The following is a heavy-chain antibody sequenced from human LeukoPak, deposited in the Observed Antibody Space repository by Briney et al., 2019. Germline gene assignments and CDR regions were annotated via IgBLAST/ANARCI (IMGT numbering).Heavy chain of an antibody. CDR1: GFTFSDYY. J-gene: IGHJ4*02. CDR3: ASFPSYFSDSSGHLDY. V-gene: IGHV3-11*01. D-gene: IGHD3-22*01. Sequence: GGSLRLSCAASGFTFSDYYMSWIRQAPGKGLEWVSYISSSGSTIYYADSVKGRFTISRDNAKNSLYLQMNSLRAEDTAVYYCASFPSYFSDSSGHLDYWGQGTLVTVSS. CDR2: ISSSGSTI.